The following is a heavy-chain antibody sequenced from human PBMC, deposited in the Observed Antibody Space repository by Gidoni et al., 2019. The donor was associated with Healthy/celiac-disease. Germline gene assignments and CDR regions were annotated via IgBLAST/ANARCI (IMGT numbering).Heavy chain of an antibody. D-gene: IGHD5-12*01. CDR2: ISSSSSYI. CDR1: GFTFSSYS. V-gene: IGHV3-21*01. J-gene: IGHJ4*02. Sequence: EVQLVESGGGLVKPGGSLRLSCAASGFTFSSYSMNWVRQAPGKGLEWVSSISSSSSYIYYADSVKCRFTISRDNAKNSLYLQMNSLRAEDTAVYYCAREGRDGYDYWGQGTLVTVSS. CDR3: AREGRDGYDY.